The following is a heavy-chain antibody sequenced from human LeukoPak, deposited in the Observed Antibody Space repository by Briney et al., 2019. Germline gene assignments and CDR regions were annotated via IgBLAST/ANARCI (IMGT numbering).Heavy chain of an antibody. Sequence: PSETLSLTCTVPGGSISSYYWSWIRQPPGKGLEWIGYIYYSGSTNYNPSLKSRVTISVDTSKNQFSLKLSSVTAADTAVYYCATHYYGSGSYPDYFDYWGQGTLVTVSS. D-gene: IGHD3-10*01. J-gene: IGHJ4*02. CDR1: GGSISSYY. V-gene: IGHV4-59*01. CDR2: IYYSGST. CDR3: ATHYYGSGSYPDYFDY.